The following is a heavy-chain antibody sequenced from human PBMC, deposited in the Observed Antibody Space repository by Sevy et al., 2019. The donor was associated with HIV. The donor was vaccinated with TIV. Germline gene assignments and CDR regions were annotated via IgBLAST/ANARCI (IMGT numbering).Heavy chain of an antibody. CDR3: ARDRNPHTMTVVVTKRGYAFDI. Sequence: ASVKVSCKASGGTFSSYAISWVRQAPGQGLEWMGGIIPIFGTANYAQKFQGIVTITADESTSTAYMELSSLRSDDTAVYYCARDRNPHTMTVVVTKRGYAFDIWGQGTMVTVSS. J-gene: IGHJ3*02. D-gene: IGHD3-22*01. CDR2: IIPIFGTA. V-gene: IGHV1-69*13. CDR1: GGTFSSYA.